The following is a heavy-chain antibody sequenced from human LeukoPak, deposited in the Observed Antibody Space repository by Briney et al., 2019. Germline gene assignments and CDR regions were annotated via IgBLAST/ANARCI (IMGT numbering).Heavy chain of an antibody. CDR2: IYYSGST. J-gene: IGHJ3*02. V-gene: IGHV4-59*08. CDR1: GGSISSYY. Sequence: PSETLSLTCTVSGGSISSYYWSWIRQPPGKGLEGIGYIYYSGSTNYDPSLKSRVTMSVDTSKNQFSLKLSSVTAADTAVYYCATHYDVLTGYAAAAFDIWGQGTMVTVSS. D-gene: IGHD3-9*01. CDR3: ATHYDVLTGYAAAAFDI.